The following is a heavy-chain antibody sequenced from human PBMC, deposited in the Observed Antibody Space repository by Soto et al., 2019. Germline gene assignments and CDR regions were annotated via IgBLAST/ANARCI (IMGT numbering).Heavy chain of an antibody. Sequence: SETLSLTCTVYGGSFSGYYWSWIRQPPGKGLEWIGEINHSGSTNYNPSLKSRVTISVDTSKNQFSLKLSSVTAADTAVYYCARGRGYSRAGARLYWFDPWGQGTQVTVSS. CDR3: ARGRGYSRAGARLYWFDP. D-gene: IGHD6-19*01. CDR2: INHSGST. J-gene: IGHJ5*02. V-gene: IGHV4-34*01. CDR1: GGSFSGYY.